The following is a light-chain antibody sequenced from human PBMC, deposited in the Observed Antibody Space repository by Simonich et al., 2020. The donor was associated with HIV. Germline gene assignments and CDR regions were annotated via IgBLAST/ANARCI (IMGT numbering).Light chain of an antibody. CDR1: QSLLHSNGYKY. J-gene: IGKJ3*01. CDR3: MQTLQTPFT. Sequence: DIVMTQSPLSLPVTPVEPASISCRSSQSLLHSNGYKYLDWYLQKPGQSPQLLIYLGSNRASGVPDRFSGSGSGTDFTLKISRVEAEDVGVYYCMQTLQTPFTFGPGTKVDIK. V-gene: IGKV2-28*01. CDR2: LGS.